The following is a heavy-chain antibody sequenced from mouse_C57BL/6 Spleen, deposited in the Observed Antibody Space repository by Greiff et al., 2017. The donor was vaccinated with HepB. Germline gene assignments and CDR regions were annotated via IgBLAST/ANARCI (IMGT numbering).Heavy chain of an antibody. Sequence: VQLQQSGAELVKPGASVKISCKASGYAFSSYWMNWVKQRPGKGLEWIGQIYPGDGDTNYNGKFKGKATLTADKSSSTAYMQLSSLTSEDSAVYFFARDYYGSSLYAMDYWGQGTSVTVSS. D-gene: IGHD1-1*01. CDR3: ARDYYGSSLYAMDY. CDR2: IYPGDGDT. CDR1: GYAFSSYW. V-gene: IGHV1-80*01. J-gene: IGHJ4*01.